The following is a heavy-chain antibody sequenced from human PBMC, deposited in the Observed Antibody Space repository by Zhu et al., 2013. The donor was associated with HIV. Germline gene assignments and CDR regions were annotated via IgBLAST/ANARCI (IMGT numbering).Heavy chain of an antibody. CDR2: IILMYGTT. V-gene: IGHV1-69*01. D-gene: IGHD6-6*01. CDR3: ARTYSSSFTIDYGMGR. J-gene: IGHJ6*02. CDR1: GGTFSSYV. Sequence: QVQLVQSGAEVKKPGSSVKVSCKTSGGTFSSYVISWVRQAPGQGLEWMGGIILMYGTTDYAQKFQGRVTITADDSTRTAYMELSSLRSEDTAVYYCARTYSSSFTIDYGMGRLGPRDHGHRLL.